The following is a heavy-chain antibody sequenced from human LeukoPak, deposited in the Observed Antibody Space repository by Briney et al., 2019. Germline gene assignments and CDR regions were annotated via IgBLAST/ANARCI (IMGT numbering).Heavy chain of an antibody. Sequence: GRSLRLSCAASGFTFSSYGMNWVRQAPGKGLEWVSVISGGGSSTYYADSVKGRFTISRDNSKNTLYLQMNSLRADDTAVYYCARSPTAINGYFDPWGQGTLVTVSS. D-gene: IGHD2-2*01. V-gene: IGHV3-23*01. CDR2: ISGGGSST. J-gene: IGHJ5*02. CDR1: GFTFSSYG. CDR3: ARSPTAINGYFDP.